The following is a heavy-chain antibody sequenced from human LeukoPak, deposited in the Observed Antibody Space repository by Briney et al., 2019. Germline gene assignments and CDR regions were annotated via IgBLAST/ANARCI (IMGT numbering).Heavy chain of an antibody. CDR2: INSDGSST. D-gene: IGHD2-15*01. CDR1: GFTFSSYW. Sequence: GGSLRLSCAASGFTFSSYWMHWVRQAPGKGLVWVSRINSDGSSTSYADSVKGRFTISRDNSKNTLYLQMNSLRAEDTAVYYCAKVRYCSGGNCYPDDNWGQGTLVSVSS. J-gene: IGHJ4*02. CDR3: AKVRYCSGGNCYPDDN. V-gene: IGHV3-74*01.